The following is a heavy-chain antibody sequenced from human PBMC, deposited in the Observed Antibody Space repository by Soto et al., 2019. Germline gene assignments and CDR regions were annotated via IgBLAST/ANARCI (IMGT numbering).Heavy chain of an antibody. J-gene: IGHJ4*02. CDR2: IKSKTDGGTT. Sequence: GGSLRLSCAASGFTFSNAWMNWVRQATGKGLEWVGRIKSKTDGGTTDYAAPVKGRFTISRDDSKNTLYLQMNSLKTEDTAVYYCTTLMITFGGALARDYWGQGTLVPVSS. V-gene: IGHV3-15*07. CDR3: TTLMITFGGALARDY. D-gene: IGHD3-16*01. CDR1: GFTFSNAW.